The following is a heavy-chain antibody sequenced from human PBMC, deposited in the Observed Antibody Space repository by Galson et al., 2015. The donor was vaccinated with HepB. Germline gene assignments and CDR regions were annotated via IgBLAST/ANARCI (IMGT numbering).Heavy chain of an antibody. D-gene: IGHD2-2*02. CDR2: IKQDGSEK. V-gene: IGHV3-7*03. CDR1: GFTFSSYW. CDR3: ARVRAEYCSSTSCYTSHYYYYMDV. J-gene: IGHJ6*03. Sequence: SLRLSCAASGFTFSSYWMSWVRQAPGKGLEWVANIKQDGSEKYYVDSVKGRFTISRDNAKNSLYLQMNSLRAEDTAVYYCARVRAEYCSSTSCYTSHYYYYMDVWGKGTTVTVSS.